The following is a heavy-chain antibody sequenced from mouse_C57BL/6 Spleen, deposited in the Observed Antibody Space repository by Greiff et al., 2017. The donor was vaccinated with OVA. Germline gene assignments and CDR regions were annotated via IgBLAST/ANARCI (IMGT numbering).Heavy chain of an antibody. V-gene: IGHV1-80*01. CDR3: ARTIVNYFDY. J-gene: IGHJ2*01. CDR2: IYPGDGDT. Sequence: QVQLKESGAELVKPGASVKISCKASGYAFSSYWMNWVKQRPGKGLEWIGQIYPGDGDTNYNGKFKGKATLTADKSSSTAYMQLSSLTSEDSAVYFCARTIVNYFDYWGQGTTLTVSS. D-gene: IGHD2-5*01. CDR1: GYAFSSYW.